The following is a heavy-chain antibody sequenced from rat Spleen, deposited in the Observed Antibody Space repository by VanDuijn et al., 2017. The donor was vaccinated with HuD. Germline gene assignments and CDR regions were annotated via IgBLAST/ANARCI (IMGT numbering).Heavy chain of an antibody. CDR2: ILRTGENT. CDR1: GFIFNNYW. D-gene: IGHD1-1*01. Sequence: EVQLVESGGGLVQPGGSLKLSCIASGFIFNNYWLTWIRQAPGKGLEWVASILRTGENTYYSDSVKGRFTISRDNAKSTLYLQMNNLRSEDTATYYCTRDWSGYFNYWGQGVMVTVSS. V-gene: IGHV5-31*01. J-gene: IGHJ2*01. CDR3: TRDWSGYFNY.